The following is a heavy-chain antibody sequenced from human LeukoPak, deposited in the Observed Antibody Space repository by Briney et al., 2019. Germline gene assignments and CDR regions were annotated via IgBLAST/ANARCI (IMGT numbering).Heavy chain of an antibody. CDR3: AREDDYYYMDV. V-gene: IGHV3-53*01. J-gene: IGHJ6*03. Sequence: GGSLRLSCAASGFTVSSNYMSWVRQAPGKGLEWVSVIYSGGSTYYAGSVKGRFTISRDNSKNTLYLQMNSLRAEDTAVYYCAREDDYYYMDVWGKGTTVTVSS. CDR2: IYSGGST. CDR1: GFTVSSNY.